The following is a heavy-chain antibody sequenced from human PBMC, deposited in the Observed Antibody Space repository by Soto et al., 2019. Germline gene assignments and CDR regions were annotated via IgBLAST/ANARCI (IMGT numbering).Heavy chain of an antibody. CDR1: GGTFSSYA. J-gene: IGHJ6*02. D-gene: IGHD6-6*01. CDR3: ARGCYSSSSSKYYYYGMDV. Sequence: SVKVSCKASGGTFSSYAISWVRQAPGQGLEWMGGIIPIFGTANYAQKFQGRVTITADESTSTAYMELSSLRSEDTAVYYCARGCYSSSSSKYYYYGMDVWGQGTTVTVSS. CDR2: IIPIFGTA. V-gene: IGHV1-69*13.